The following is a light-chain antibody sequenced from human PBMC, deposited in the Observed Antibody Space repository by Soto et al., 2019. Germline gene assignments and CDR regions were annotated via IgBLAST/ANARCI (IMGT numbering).Light chain of an antibody. Sequence: QSALTQPPSVSGTPGQRVSISCSGDSSTFANNYVHWYQHVPGAAPKLLMYRTDQRPSGVPERFSGSKSGTSASLTISGLRPEDEAQYYCAAYTGNWNGPVFGGGTKLTVL. CDR1: SSTFANNY. V-gene: IGLV1-47*01. CDR2: RTD. J-gene: IGLJ2*01. CDR3: AAYTGNWNGPV.